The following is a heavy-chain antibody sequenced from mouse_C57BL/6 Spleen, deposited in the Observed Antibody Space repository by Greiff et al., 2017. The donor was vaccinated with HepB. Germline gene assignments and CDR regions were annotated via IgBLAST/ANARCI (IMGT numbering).Heavy chain of an antibody. CDR2: ISDGGSYT. CDR1: GFTFSSYA. V-gene: IGHV5-4*03. J-gene: IGHJ3*01. CDR3: ARTYGSSLGWFAY. Sequence: EVKLMESGGGLVKPGGSLKLSCAASGFTFSSYAMSWVRQTPEKRLEWVATISDGGSYTYYPDNVKGRFTISRDNAKNNLYLQMSQLKSEDTAMYYCARTYGSSLGWFAYWGQGTLVTVSA. D-gene: IGHD1-1*01.